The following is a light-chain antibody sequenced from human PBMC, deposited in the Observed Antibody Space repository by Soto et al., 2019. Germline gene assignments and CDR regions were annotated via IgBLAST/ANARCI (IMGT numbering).Light chain of an antibody. CDR2: EVT. CDR3: SSFARGDNPHVL. CDR1: SSDVAGSDY. V-gene: IGLV2-8*01. J-gene: IGLJ2*01. Sequence: QSVLTQPPSASGSPGQSVTISCTGTSSDVAGSDYVSWYQQHPGKAPKLIIYEVTKRPAGVPDRFSVSKSGNTASLTVSGLQADDESYYYCSSFARGDNPHVLFGGGTKLTVL.